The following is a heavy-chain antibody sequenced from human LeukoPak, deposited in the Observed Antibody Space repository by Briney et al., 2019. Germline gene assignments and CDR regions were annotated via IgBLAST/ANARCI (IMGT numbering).Heavy chain of an antibody. Sequence: ASVTVSCKASGYTFTSYAMHWVRQAPGQRLEWMGWINAGNGNTKYSQKFQGRVTITRDTSASTAYMELSSLRSEDTAMYYCATYCSSANCYTWGYYFDYWGQGTLVTVSS. CDR2: INAGNGNT. CDR3: ATYCSSANCYTWGYYFDY. D-gene: IGHD2-2*01. J-gene: IGHJ4*02. CDR1: GYTFTSYA. V-gene: IGHV1-3*01.